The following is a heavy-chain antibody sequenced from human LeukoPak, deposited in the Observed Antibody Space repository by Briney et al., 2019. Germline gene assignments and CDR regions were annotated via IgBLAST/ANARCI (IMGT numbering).Heavy chain of an antibody. Sequence: GSSVKVSCKASGGTFSSYAISWVRQAPGQGLEWMGRIIPIFGTANYAQKFQGRVTITTDESTSTAYMELSSLRSEDTAVYYCARDPPHDSITMVRGSDYWGQGTLVTVSS. CDR1: GGTFSSYA. D-gene: IGHD3-10*01. CDR3: ARDPPHDSITMVRGSDY. J-gene: IGHJ4*02. V-gene: IGHV1-69*05. CDR2: IIPIFGTA.